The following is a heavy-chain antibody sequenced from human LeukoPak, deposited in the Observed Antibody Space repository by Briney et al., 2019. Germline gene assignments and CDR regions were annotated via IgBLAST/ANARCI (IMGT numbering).Heavy chain of an antibody. CDR2: IYSTGNT. CDR1: GASINNYY. V-gene: IGHV4-59*01. D-gene: IGHD3-22*01. Sequence: SETLSLTCTVSGASINNYYWSWVRQPPLKGLEWIGYIYSTGNTSYNPSLESRVSISMDTSKNHFSLEITSVTAADTAVYYCARGSRVYDRSGFHTWHDYWGHGTLVTVSS. J-gene: IGHJ4*03. CDR3: ARGSRVYDRSGFHTWHDY.